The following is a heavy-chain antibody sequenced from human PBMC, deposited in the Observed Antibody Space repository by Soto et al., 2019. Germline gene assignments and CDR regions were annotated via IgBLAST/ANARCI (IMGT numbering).Heavy chain of an antibody. CDR1: GYTFTSYY. Sequence: ASVKVSCKASGYTFTSYYMHWVRQAPGQGLEWMGIINPSGGSTSYAQKFQGRVTMTRDTSTSTVYMELSSLRSEDTAVYYCASTYTRGIYRLGSFDYWGQGTLVTVSS. CDR2: INPSGGST. J-gene: IGHJ4*02. CDR3: ASTYTRGIYRLGSFDY. D-gene: IGHD2-2*02. V-gene: IGHV1-46*03.